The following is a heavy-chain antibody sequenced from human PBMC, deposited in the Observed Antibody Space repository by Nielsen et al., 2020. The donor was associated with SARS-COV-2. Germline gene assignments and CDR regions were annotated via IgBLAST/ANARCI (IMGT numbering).Heavy chain of an antibody. V-gene: IGHV4-39*07. D-gene: IGHD3-3*01. Sequence: SETLSLTCTVSGGSISSGGYFWTWIRQPPGKGLEWIGEVSHSGSTNTNPSLKSRVTISVDTSKSQFSLKLRSVTAADTAVYYCARDGASGRFYDWLSHFDLWGRGTLVTVSS. CDR2: VSHSGST. J-gene: IGHJ2*01. CDR1: GGSISSGGYF. CDR3: ARDGASGRFYDWLSHFDL.